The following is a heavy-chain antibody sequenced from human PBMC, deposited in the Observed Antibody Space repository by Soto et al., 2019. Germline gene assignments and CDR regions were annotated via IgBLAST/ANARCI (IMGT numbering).Heavy chain of an antibody. CDR3: ARPDHYYGMNV. J-gene: IGHJ6*02. CDR2: MNPNSGNT. Sequence: ASVKFSCKASGYTFTSYDINWVRQAAGRGLEWMGWMNPNSGNTAYAQKFQGRVTMTRNTSISTAYMELSSLRSDDTAVYYCARPDHYYGMNVWGQGTTVTVSS. CDR1: GYTFTSYD. V-gene: IGHV1-8*01.